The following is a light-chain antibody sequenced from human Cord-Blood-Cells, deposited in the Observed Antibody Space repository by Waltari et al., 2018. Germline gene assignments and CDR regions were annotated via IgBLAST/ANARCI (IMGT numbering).Light chain of an antibody. Sequence: NFMLTQPHSVSESPGKTVTISCTRSSGSIASHYVQWSQHRPGSSPTTVIYEDNQRPSGVPDRFSGSIDSSSNSASLTISGLKTEDEADYYCQSYDSSNHWVFGGGTKLTVL. V-gene: IGLV6-57*01. J-gene: IGLJ3*02. CDR2: EDN. CDR3: QSYDSSNHWV. CDR1: SGSIASHY.